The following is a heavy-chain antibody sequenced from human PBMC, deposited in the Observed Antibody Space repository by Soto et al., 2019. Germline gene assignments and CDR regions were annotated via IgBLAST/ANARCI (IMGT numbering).Heavy chain of an antibody. V-gene: IGHV1-18*01. Sequence: QVQLVQSGAEVKKPGASVKVSCKASGYTFTSYGISWVRQAPGQGLEWMGWISAYNGNTNYAQKLQGRVTMTTDTSTSTAYMELRSLRSDDTAVYYCARRNVCSTSCHRNRYYYHGMDVWGQGTTVTVSS. D-gene: IGHD2-2*01. CDR1: GYTFTSYG. CDR3: ARRNVCSTSCHRNRYYYHGMDV. J-gene: IGHJ6*02. CDR2: ISAYNGNT.